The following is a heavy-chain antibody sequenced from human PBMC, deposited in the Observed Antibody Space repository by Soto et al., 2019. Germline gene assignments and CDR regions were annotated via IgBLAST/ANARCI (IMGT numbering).Heavy chain of an antibody. D-gene: IGHD5-12*01. V-gene: IGHV3-74*01. Sequence: PGGSLRLSCAASGFTLSDHWMHWVRQRPGKGLVWVSRIYTTTNYADSVKGRFIISRDNAKNTLYLQMNGLRDEDTAVYYCLRGASGYGNFDYWGRGILVTVSS. J-gene: IGHJ4*02. CDR2: IYTTT. CDR1: GFTLSDHW. CDR3: LRGASGYGNFDY.